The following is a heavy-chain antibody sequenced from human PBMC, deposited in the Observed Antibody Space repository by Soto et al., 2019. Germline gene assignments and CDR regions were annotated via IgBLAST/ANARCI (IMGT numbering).Heavy chain of an antibody. V-gene: IGHV4-34*01. J-gene: IGHJ5*02. CDR3: NIKYGSGSYQEA. Sequence: SETLSLTCAVYGGSFSGYYWSWIRQPPGKGLEWIGEINHSGSTNYNPSLKSRVTISVDTSKNQFSLKLSSVTAADTAVYYCNIKYGSGSYQEASGQGTLVTVSS. CDR2: INHSGST. CDR1: GGSFSGYY. D-gene: IGHD3-10*01.